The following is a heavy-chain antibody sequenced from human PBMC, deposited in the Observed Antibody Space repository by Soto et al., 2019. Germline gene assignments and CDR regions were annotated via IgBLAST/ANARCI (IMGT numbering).Heavy chain of an antibody. CDR1: GGTFSSYA. D-gene: IGHD3-3*01. Sequence: SVKVSCKASGGTFSSYAISWVRQAPGQGLEWMGGIIPIFGTANYAQKFQGRVTITADESTSTAYMELSSLRSEDTAVYYCARMDFWSGYSPPNWFDPWGQGTPVTVSS. CDR3: ARMDFWSGYSPPNWFDP. V-gene: IGHV1-69*13. J-gene: IGHJ5*02. CDR2: IIPIFGTA.